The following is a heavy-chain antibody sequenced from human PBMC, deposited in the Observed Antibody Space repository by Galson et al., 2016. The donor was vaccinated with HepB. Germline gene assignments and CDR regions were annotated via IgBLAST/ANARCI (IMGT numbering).Heavy chain of an antibody. Sequence: LTCTVSGASLNDSTWWTWVRQAPGRGLEWIGEIYHTETTNNNPFLSSRFTLSIDKSRNQFSLNLTSATAADTAVYYCARAAIVPGARMVFDPWGQGTLVTVSS. D-gene: IGHD2-2*01. J-gene: IGHJ5*02. V-gene: IGHV4-4*02. CDR2: IYHTETT. CDR3: ARAAIVPGARMVFDP. CDR1: GASLNDSTW.